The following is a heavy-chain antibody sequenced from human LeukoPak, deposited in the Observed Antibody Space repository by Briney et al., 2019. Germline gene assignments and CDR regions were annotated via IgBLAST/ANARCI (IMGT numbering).Heavy chain of an antibody. CDR3: ARVTTAAGEY. CDR1: GFTFSSYS. J-gene: IGHJ4*02. D-gene: IGHD6-13*01. CDR2: ISSSISTI. Sequence: PGGSLRLSCAASGFTFSSYSMNWVRQAPGKGLEWVSYISSSISTIYYADSVKGRFTISRDNAKNSLYLQMNSLRAEDTAVYYCARVTTAAGEYWGQGTLVTVSS. V-gene: IGHV3-48*01.